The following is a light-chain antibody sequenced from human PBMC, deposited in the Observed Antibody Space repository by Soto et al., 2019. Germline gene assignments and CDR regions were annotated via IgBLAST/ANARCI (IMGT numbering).Light chain of an antibody. CDR1: QNIDSW. V-gene: IGKV1-5*01. CDR3: QQYKRYSWT. Sequence: DIQMTQSPSTLSASVGDRVTITCRASQNIDSWLAWYQQKPGKAPKLLIYDAFSLESGVPSRFSGSGSGTEFTLTISSLQPDDFATYYCQQYKRYSWTFGQGTKVDI. CDR2: DAF. J-gene: IGKJ1*01.